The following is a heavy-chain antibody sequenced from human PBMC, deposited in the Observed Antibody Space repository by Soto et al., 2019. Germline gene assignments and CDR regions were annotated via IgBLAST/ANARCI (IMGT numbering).Heavy chain of an antibody. Sequence: APVKLSCKTSGYTYTSYVISCVIHAPGQGLEWMGWISAYNGNTNYAQKLQGRVTMTTDTSTSTAYMELRSLRSDDTAVYYCARRGNVGLVDYWGQGTLVTVSS. V-gene: IGHV1-18*01. CDR1: GYTYTSYV. J-gene: IGHJ4*02. CDR2: ISAYNGNT. D-gene: IGHD1-1*01. CDR3: ARRGNVGLVDY.